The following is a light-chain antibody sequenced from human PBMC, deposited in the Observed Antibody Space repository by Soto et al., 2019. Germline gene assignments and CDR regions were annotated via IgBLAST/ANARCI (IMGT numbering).Light chain of an antibody. CDR2: EGS. CDR3: CSYEVSVV. CDR1: SSDVWSYNL. V-gene: IGLV2-23*01. Sequence: HSALTQPASVSGSPGQSITISCTGTSSDVWSYNLVSWYQQHPGKAPKLMLYEGSKRPSGVSNRFSGSKSGNTASLTISGLKAEDEADYYCCSYEVSVVFGGGTKLTVL. J-gene: IGLJ2*01.